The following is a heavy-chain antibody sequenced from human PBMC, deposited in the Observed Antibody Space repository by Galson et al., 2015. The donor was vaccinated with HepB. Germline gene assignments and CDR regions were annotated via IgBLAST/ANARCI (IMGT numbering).Heavy chain of an antibody. V-gene: IGHV3-23*01. J-gene: IGHJ4*02. CDR2: ISSSGRST. D-gene: IGHD6-19*01. CDR3: ATDGRYSSGWHYFDY. CDR1: RFTFSSYA. Sequence: SLRLSCAGSRFTFSSYAMSWVRQAPGKGLEWVSTISSSGRSTYSADSVKGRFTISRDNSKNTLYLQMNSLRAEDTAIYYCATDGRYSSGWHYFDYWGQGT.